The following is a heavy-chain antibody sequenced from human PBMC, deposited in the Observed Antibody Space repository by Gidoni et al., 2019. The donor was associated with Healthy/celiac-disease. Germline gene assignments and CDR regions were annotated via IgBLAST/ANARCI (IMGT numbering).Heavy chain of an antibody. J-gene: IGHJ6*02. CDR2: INAGNGNT. V-gene: IGHV1-3*01. CDR3: ARGDYYDSSGPGAFDYYYGMDV. Sequence: QLQLVQSGAAVKKPGASVKASCQAPGYTFTSYSLHSVRQAPGQRLEWMGWINAGNGNTKYSQKFQGRVTMTRDTSASTAYMELSSLRSEDTAVYYCARGDYYDSSGPGAFDYYYGMDVWGQGTTVTVSS. CDR1: GYTFTSYS. D-gene: IGHD3-22*01.